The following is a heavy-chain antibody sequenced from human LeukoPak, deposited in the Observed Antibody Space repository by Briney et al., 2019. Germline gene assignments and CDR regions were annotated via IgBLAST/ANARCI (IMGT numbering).Heavy chain of an antibody. D-gene: IGHD3-3*01. CDR3: ARVAYDFWSGYYTVTDYYYYMDV. CDR2: IKQDGSEK. V-gene: IGHV3-7*01. Sequence: GGSLRLSCAASGFTFSTYVMNWVRQAPGKGLEWVANIKQDGSEKYYVDSVKGRFTISRDNAKNSLYLQMNSLRAEDTAVYYCARVAYDFWSGYYTVTDYYYYMDVWGKGTTVTVSS. J-gene: IGHJ6*03. CDR1: GFTFSTYV.